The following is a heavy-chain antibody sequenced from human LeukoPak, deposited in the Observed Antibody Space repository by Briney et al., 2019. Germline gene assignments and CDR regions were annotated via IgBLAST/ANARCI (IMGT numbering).Heavy chain of an antibody. CDR3: ARVMAAARYHYYGMDV. CDR1: GYTFTSYG. D-gene: IGHD6-13*01. J-gene: IGHJ6*02. Sequence: ASVKVSCKASGYTFTSYGISWVRQAPGQGLEWMGWISAYNGNTNYAQKLQGRDTMTTDTSTSTAYMELRSLRSDDTAVYYCARVMAAARYHYYGMDVWGQGTTVTVSS. V-gene: IGHV1-18*01. CDR2: ISAYNGNT.